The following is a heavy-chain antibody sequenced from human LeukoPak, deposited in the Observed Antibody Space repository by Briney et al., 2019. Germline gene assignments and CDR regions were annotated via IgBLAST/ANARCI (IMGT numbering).Heavy chain of an antibody. V-gene: IGHV4-34*01. CDR2: INHSGST. J-gene: IGHJ4*02. D-gene: IGHD1-7*01. CDR3: ARAATGTIDY. Sequence: PSETLSLTCAVYGGSFSGYYWSWIRQPQGKGLEWIGEINHSGSTNYNPSLKSRLTISVDTSKNQFSLKLSSVTAADTAVYYCARAATGTIDYWGQGTLVTVSS. CDR1: GGSFSGYY.